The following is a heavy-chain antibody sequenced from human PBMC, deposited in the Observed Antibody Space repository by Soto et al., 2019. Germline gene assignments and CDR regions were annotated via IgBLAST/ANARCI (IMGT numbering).Heavy chain of an antibody. J-gene: IGHJ6*02. D-gene: IGHD3-16*01. CDR1: GGTFSSYS. V-gene: IGHV1-69*01. CDR2: IIPSFGTA. Sequence: QVQLVQSGAELKKPGSSVKVSCKAAGGTFSSYSISWVRQAPGQGLEWMGGIIPSFGTANYAHKFQGRVTITADESTRTVHMELSSLKAEDTAVYYCARGVHHPKASYVYGMDVWGLGTTVTVSS. CDR3: ARGVHHPKASYVYGMDV.